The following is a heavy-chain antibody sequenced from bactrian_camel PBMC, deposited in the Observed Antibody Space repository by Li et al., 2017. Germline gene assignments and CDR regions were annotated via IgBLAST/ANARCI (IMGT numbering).Heavy chain of an antibody. CDR1: GFTFRRNS. J-gene: IGHJ6*01. D-gene: IGHD5*01. Sequence: HVQLVESGGGLVQPGGSLRLSCATSGFTFRRNSMHWVRQAPGKGLEWVSGIQSDGTTHYADSMEGRFTISRDNAENTMYLQLSSLKTEDTAMYYCVKGWALVDDNAWGQGTQFTVS. CDR2: IQSDGTT. V-gene: IGHV3S9*01. CDR3: VKGWALVDDNA.